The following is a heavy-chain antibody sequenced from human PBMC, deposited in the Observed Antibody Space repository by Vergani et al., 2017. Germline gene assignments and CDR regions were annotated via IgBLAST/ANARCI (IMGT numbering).Heavy chain of an antibody. J-gene: IGHJ4*02. CDR2: ISYDGSNK. D-gene: IGHD2-21*01. Sequence: QVQLVESGGGVVQPGRSLRLSCAASGFTFSSYAMHWVRQAPGKGLEWVAVISYDGSNKYYADSVKGRFTISRDNSKNTLYLHMNSLRAEDTAVYYCARDVGDYADYWGQGTLVTVSS. V-gene: IGHV3-30*01. CDR1: GFTFSSYA. CDR3: ARDVGDYADY.